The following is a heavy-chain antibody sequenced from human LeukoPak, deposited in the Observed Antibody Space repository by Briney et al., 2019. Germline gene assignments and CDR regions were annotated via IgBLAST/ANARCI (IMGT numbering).Heavy chain of an antibody. CDR1: GGSISSYY. CDR3: ARDPLLRGSYYYCGMDV. D-gene: IGHD1-26*01. CDR2: IYYSGST. J-gene: IGHJ6*02. Sequence: RSSETLSLTCTVSGGSISSYYWGWIRQPPGKGLEWIGYIYYSGSTNYNPSLKSRATISVDTSKNQFSLKLSSVTAADTAVYYCARDPLLRGSYYYCGMDVWGQGTTVTVSS. V-gene: IGHV4-59*01.